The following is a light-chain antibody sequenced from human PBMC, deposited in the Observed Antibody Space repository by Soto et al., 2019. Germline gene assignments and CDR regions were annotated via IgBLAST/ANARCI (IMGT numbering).Light chain of an antibody. V-gene: IGKV1-27*01. CDR1: QGISNH. CDR2: AAS. Sequence: DIQMTQSPSSLSASVGDRVTITCRASQGISNHLAWYLQKPGKVPKLLIYAASTLQSGVPSRFSGSGSGTEFSLTISSLQPEDVATYYCQNYNSAPRTFGQGTKVEIK. J-gene: IGKJ1*01. CDR3: QNYNSAPRT.